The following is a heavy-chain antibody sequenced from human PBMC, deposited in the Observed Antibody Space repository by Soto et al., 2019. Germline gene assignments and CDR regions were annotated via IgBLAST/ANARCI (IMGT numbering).Heavy chain of an antibody. CDR1: GDSVSSNSAG. D-gene: IGHD1-1*01. J-gene: IGHJ6*03. V-gene: IGHV6-1*01. CDR3: ARGSWDDVSGHYYMDV. Sequence: QVQLRQSSRGLVKPSQALSLTCDISGDSVSSNSAGWNWIRQTPSRGLEWLGRTYYKSKWYYTYAASVKSRITVSPDTSKNQFSLQLTSVTPEDTAVYYCARGSWDDVSGHYYMDVWDKGTTVTVSS. CDR2: TYYKSKWYY.